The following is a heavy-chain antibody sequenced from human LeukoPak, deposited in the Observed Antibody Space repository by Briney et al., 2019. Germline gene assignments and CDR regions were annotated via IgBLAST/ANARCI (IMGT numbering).Heavy chain of an antibody. J-gene: IGHJ4*02. CDR1: GGSISSSNW. CDR2: IYHSGST. D-gene: IGHD4-17*01. Sequence: PSGTLSLTCAVSGGSISSSNWRSWVRQPPGKGLEWIGEIYHSGSTNYNPSLKSRVTISVDKPKNQFSLKLSSVTAADTAVYYCARGYGDYVGYWGQGTLVTVSS. V-gene: IGHV4-4*02. CDR3: ARGYGDYVGY.